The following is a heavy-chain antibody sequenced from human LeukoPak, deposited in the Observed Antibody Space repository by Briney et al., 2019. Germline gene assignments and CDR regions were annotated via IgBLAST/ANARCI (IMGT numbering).Heavy chain of an antibody. Sequence: PGRSLRLSCAGSEFSFSRFGMHWVRQAPGKGLEWVAVIWYDGSNKYYAESVKGRFTSSRDNSKNTLYLQMNSLRAEDTAVYYCARDTSSRGYTPDYWGQGTLVTVSS. CDR3: ARDTSSRGYTPDY. CDR2: IWYDGSNK. J-gene: IGHJ4*02. CDR1: EFSFSRFG. D-gene: IGHD2-2*02. V-gene: IGHV3-33*01.